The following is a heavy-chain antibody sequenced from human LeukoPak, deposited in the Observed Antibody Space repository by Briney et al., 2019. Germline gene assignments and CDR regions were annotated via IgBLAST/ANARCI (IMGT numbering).Heavy chain of an antibody. CDR3: AREVGERLPAGL. CDR2: IIPILGIA. V-gene: IGHV1-69*04. CDR1: GGTFSSYT. Sequence: SSVKVSCKASGGTFSSYTISWVRQAPGQGLEWMGRIIPILGIANYAQKFQGRVTITADESTSTAYMELSSLRSEDTAVYYCAREVGERLPAGLWGQGTPVTVSS. J-gene: IGHJ4*02. D-gene: IGHD3-16*01.